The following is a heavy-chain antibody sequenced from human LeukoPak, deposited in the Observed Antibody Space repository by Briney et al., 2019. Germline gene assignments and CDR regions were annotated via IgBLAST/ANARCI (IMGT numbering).Heavy chain of an antibody. CDR3: ARYGYREYRLLSNYMDV. J-gene: IGHJ6*03. Sequence: GGSLRLSCAASGFTFSSYSMNWVRQAPGKGLEWVSSISSSRSYIYYADSVRGRFTISRDNAKNSLYLQMNSLRAEDTAVYYCARYGYREYRLLSNYMDVWGKGTTVTVSS. D-gene: IGHD2-2*01. CDR2: ISSSRSYI. CDR1: GFTFSSYS. V-gene: IGHV3-21*01.